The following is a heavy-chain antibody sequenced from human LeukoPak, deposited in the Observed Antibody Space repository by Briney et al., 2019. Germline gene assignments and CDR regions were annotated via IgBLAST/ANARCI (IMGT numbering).Heavy chain of an antibody. Sequence: PGGSLRLSCAASGFTLSSYAMSWVRQAPGKGLEWVSVIYSGGSTYYADSVKGRFTISRDNSKNTLYLQMNSLRAEDTAVYYCARGGSLEPFDLWGRGTLVTVSS. CDR1: GFTLSSYA. CDR3: ARGGSLEPFDL. J-gene: IGHJ2*01. V-gene: IGHV3-53*01. D-gene: IGHD1-14*01. CDR2: IYSGGST.